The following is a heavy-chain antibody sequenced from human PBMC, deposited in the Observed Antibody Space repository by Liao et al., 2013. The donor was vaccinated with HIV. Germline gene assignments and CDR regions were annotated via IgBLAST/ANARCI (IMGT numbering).Heavy chain of an antibody. J-gene: IGHJ6*03. CDR2: INQSGSA. D-gene: IGHD6-13*01. V-gene: IGHV4-34*01. CDR3: ARDVAAAGTGYMDV. Sequence: QVQLQQRGAGLLKPSETLSLTCAVDNGSFSGYYWNWLRQPPREGAWSGLGRINQSGSANYNPSLKSRVTMSVDTSKNQFSLRLTSVTAADTAVYYCARDVAAAGTGYMDVWGKGTTVTVSS. CDR1: NGSFSGYY.